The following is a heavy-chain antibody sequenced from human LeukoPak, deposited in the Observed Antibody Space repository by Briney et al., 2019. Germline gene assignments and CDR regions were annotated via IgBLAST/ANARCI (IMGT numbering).Heavy chain of an antibody. CDR3: ARNRYGSSLDAFDI. D-gene: IGHD6-13*01. Sequence: GGSLRLSCAASGFTFSSYSMNWVRQAPGKGLEWVSSISSSSTYIYYADSVKGRFTISRDDAKNSLHLQMNSLRAEDTAVYYCARNRYGSSLDAFDIWGQGTVVTVSS. CDR2: ISSSSTYI. J-gene: IGHJ3*02. CDR1: GFTFSSYS. V-gene: IGHV3-21*01.